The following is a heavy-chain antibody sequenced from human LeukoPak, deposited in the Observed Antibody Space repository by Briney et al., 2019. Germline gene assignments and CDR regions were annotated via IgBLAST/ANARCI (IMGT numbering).Heavy chain of an antibody. D-gene: IGHD4/OR15-4a*01. Sequence: GSLRLSCAASGFTCSDYYMSWIRQAPGKGLEWVSFIYSDNTHYSDSVKGRFTISRDNSKNTLYLQMNSLRAEDTAVYYCARRAGAYSHPYDYWGQGTLVTVSS. J-gene: IGHJ4*02. CDR3: ARRAGAYSHPYDY. CDR1: GFTCSDYY. V-gene: IGHV3-53*01. CDR2: IYSDNT.